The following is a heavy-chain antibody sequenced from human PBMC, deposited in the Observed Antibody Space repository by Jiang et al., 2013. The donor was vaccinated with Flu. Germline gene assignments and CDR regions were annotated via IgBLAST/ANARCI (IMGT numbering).Heavy chain of an antibody. CDR3: ARLKGYYDSSGYYYYYYYMDV. CDR1: GFTFSSYE. CDR2: ISSSGSTI. D-gene: IGHD3-22*01. J-gene: IGHJ6*03. V-gene: IGHV3-48*03. Sequence: VQLVESGGGLVQPGGSLRLSCAASGFTFSSYEMNWVRQAPGKGLEWVSYISSSGSTIYYADSVKGRFTISRDNAKNSLYLQMNSLRAEDTAVYYCARLKGYYDSSGYYYYYYYMDVWGKGTTVTVSS.